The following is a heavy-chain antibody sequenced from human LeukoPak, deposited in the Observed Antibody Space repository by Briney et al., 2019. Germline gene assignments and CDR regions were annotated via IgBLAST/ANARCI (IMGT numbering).Heavy chain of an antibody. Sequence: PGGSLRLSCAASGFTFSSYSMHWVRQAPGKGLGGVSRVNSDGSSTIYADSVKGRFTISRDNAKNTVYLQMNSLRAEDTAVYYCARGPPWYFDLWGRGTLVTVSS. D-gene: IGHD6-25*01. J-gene: IGHJ2*01. CDR3: ARGPPWYFDL. CDR2: VNSDGSST. V-gene: IGHV3-74*01. CDR1: GFTFSSYS.